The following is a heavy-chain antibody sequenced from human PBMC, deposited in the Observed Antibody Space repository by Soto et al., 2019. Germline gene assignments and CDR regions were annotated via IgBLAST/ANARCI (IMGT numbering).Heavy chain of an antibody. J-gene: IGHJ6*03. CDR3: ARGYSYGYYYYYYYMDV. CDR1: GGSISSYY. Sequence: SETLSLTCTVSGGSISSYYWSWIRQPPGKGLEWIGYIYYSGSTNYNPSLKSRVTISVATSKNQFSLKLSSVTAADTAVYYCARGYSYGYYYYYYYMDVWGKGTTVTVSS. V-gene: IGHV4-59*01. D-gene: IGHD5-18*01. CDR2: IYYSGST.